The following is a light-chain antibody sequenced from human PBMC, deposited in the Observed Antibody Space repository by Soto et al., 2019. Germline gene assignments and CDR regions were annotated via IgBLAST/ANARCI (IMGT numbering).Light chain of an antibody. Sequence: DIQMTQSPSTLSASVGDRVTITCRASESISNWLAWYQQKPGKAPKLLIYKASSLQGGVPSRFSGSGSGTEFTLTISSLQPDDFATYYCQQYKTYSDTFGQGTKLEIK. CDR2: KAS. CDR3: QQYKTYSDT. V-gene: IGKV1-5*03. CDR1: ESISNW. J-gene: IGKJ2*01.